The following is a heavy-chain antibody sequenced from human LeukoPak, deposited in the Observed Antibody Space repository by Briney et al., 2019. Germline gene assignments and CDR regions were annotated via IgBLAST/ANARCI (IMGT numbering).Heavy chain of an antibody. CDR1: GSSISSSYY. CDR3: TRGSIAYYYMDV. Sequence: SETLSLTCTVSGSSISSSYYWSWIRQPPGKGLEWIGNIYYSGSTNYNPSLKSRVTISVDTSKNQFSLKLSSVTAADTAVYYCTRGSIAYYYMDVWGKGTTVTISS. D-gene: IGHD3-22*01. CDR2: IYYSGST. V-gene: IGHV4-61*01. J-gene: IGHJ6*03.